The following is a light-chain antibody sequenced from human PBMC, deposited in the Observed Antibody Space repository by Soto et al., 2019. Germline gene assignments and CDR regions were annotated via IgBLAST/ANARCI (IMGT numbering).Light chain of an antibody. J-gene: IGKJ4*01. CDR2: DAF. Sequence: DTVLTQSPGTLSLSPGERATLSCRASQSVGNSYLAWYQQKPGQAPRLLIYDAFNRASGIPDRFSGSGSGTDFTLTISRLEPEDFAVYYCQQYGSSSVFGGGTKVEIK. V-gene: IGKV3-20*01. CDR3: QQYGSSSV. CDR1: QSVGNSY.